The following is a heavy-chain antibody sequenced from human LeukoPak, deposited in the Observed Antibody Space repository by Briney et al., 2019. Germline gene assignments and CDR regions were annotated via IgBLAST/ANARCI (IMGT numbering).Heavy chain of an antibody. J-gene: IGHJ4*02. Sequence: GGSLRLSCAASGFTVSSNYMSWVRQAPGKGLEWVSVIYSGGSTYYADSVKGRFTISRDNSNNTLYLQMNSLSAEDTAVYYCARDEYGSGSFDYWGQGTLVTVSS. CDR3: ARDEYGSGSFDY. CDR2: IYSGGST. CDR1: GFTVSSNY. V-gene: IGHV3-53*01. D-gene: IGHD3-10*01.